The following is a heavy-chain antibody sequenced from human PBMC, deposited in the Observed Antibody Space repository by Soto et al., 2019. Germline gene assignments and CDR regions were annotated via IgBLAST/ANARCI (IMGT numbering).Heavy chain of an antibody. CDR1: GDSISNYY. CDR2: ILYSGST. CDR3: ARDPSYYDSSGYYHGTPYGMDV. V-gene: IGHV4-59*01. D-gene: IGHD3-22*01. J-gene: IGHJ6*02. Sequence: QVQLQESGPGLVKPSETLSLTCTVSGDSISNYYWGWIRQPPGKGLEWIGYILYSGSTNYNPSLESRVTISVDTSKNRFSLKLSSVPAADTAVYYCARDPSYYDSSGYYHGTPYGMDVWGQGTTVTVSS.